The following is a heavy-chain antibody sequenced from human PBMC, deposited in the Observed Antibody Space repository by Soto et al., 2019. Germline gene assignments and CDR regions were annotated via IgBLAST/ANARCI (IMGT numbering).Heavy chain of an antibody. D-gene: IGHD3-16*02. CDR1: GGSFSGYY. V-gene: IGHV4-34*01. J-gene: IGHJ6*02. Sequence: SVTLCPTCAIFGGSFSGYYWSWIRQPPGKGLEGIGEINHRGSTNYNPSLKSRVTISVDTSKNQFSLKLSSVTAADTAVYYCARGGLYDYVWGSYRNYYYYGMDVWGQGTTVTVSS. CDR2: INHRGST. CDR3: ARGGLYDYVWGSYRNYYYYGMDV.